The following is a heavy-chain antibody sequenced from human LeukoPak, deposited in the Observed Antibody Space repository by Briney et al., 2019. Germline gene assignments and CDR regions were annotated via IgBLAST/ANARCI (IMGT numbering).Heavy chain of an antibody. V-gene: IGHV3-7*03. CDR3: ARENNIVVVPADFDY. Sequence: GGSLRLSCAASGFTFSSYWISWVRQAPGKGLEWVANIKQDGSEKYYVDSVKGRFTISRDNAKNSLYLQMNSLRAEDTAVYYCARENNIVVVPADFDYWGQGALVTVSS. CDR1: GFTFSSYW. D-gene: IGHD2-2*01. J-gene: IGHJ4*02. CDR2: IKQDGSEK.